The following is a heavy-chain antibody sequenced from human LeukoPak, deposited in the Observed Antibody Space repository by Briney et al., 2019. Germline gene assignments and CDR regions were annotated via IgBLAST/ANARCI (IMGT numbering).Heavy chain of an antibody. V-gene: IGHV3-23*01. CDR3: AKEERRALYYFDY. CDR1: GFTFSSYA. D-gene: IGHD5-24*01. Sequence: GGSLRLSCAASGFTFSSYAMSWVRQAPGKGLEWVSAISGSGGSTYYADSVKGRFTISRDNSKNTLYLQVNSLRAEGTAVYYCAKEERRALYYFDYWGQGTLVTVSS. CDR2: ISGSGGST. J-gene: IGHJ4*02.